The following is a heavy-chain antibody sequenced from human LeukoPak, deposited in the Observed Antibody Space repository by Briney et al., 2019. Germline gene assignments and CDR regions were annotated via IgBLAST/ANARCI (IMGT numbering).Heavy chain of an antibody. Sequence: GGSLRLSCAASGFIFSSQAMSWVRQAPGKGLEWVSSIRGSDGSTYYTDSVKGRFTISRDDAENSLYLQLNNLRLEDTAFYYCVKDSEARSSSWFYYFDLWGRGTLVTVSS. V-gene: IGHV3-23*01. J-gene: IGHJ2*01. CDR2: IRGSDGST. CDR1: GFIFSSQA. D-gene: IGHD6-13*01. CDR3: VKDSEARSSSWFYYFDL.